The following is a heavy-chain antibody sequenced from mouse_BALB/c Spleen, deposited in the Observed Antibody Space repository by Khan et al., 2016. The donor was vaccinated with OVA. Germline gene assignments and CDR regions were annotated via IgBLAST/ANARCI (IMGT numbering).Heavy chain of an antibody. V-gene: IGHV14-3*02. CDR3: SYSLLLNAMDY. CDR1: GFNIKDTY. J-gene: IGHJ4*01. Sequence: VQLQQSGAELVKPGASVKLSCIVSGFNIKDTYMHWVKQRPEQGLDWIGRIDPANGNTKYDPKFQGKATLTADTSSNTAYLQLSSLTSEDTAVYYCSYSLLLNAMDYWGQGTSVTVSS. CDR2: IDPANGNT. D-gene: IGHD1-1*01.